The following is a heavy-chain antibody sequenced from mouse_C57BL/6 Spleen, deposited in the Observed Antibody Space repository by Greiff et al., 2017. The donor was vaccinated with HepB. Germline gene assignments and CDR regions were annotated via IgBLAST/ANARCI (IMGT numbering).Heavy chain of an antibody. CDR1: GYAFSSYW. V-gene: IGHV1-80*01. Sequence: QVQLQQSGAELVKPGASVKISCKASGYAFSSYWMNWVKQRPGKGLEWIGQIYPGDGDTNYNGKFKGKATLTADKSSSTAYMQLSSLTSEDSAVYFCATYYGSSYEGFYAMDYWGQGTSVTVSS. J-gene: IGHJ4*01. CDR3: ATYYGSSYEGFYAMDY. CDR2: IYPGDGDT. D-gene: IGHD1-1*01.